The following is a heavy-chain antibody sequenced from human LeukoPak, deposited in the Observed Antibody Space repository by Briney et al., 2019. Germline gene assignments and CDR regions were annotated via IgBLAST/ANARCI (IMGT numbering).Heavy chain of an antibody. D-gene: IGHD3-22*01. CDR1: GGSISSSSYY. CDR3: ARDLSPYKDSSGYYVE. Sequence: PSETLSLTCTVSGGSISSSSYYWGWIRQPPGKGLEWIGSIYYSGSTYYNPSLKSRVTISVDTSKNQFSLKLSSVTAADTAVYYCARDLSPYKDSSGYYVEWGQGTLVTVSS. J-gene: IGHJ4*02. V-gene: IGHV4-39*07. CDR2: IYYSGST.